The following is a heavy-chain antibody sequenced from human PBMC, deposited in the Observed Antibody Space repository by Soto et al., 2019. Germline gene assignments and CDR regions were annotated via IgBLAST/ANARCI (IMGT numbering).Heavy chain of an antibody. CDR3: AKGDSSWQPDDCFDY. CDR2: ISWDGGST. CDR1: GFTFDDYT. D-gene: IGHD6-13*01. Sequence: EVQLVESGGVVVQPGGSLRLSCAASGFTFDDYTMHWVRQAPGKGLEWVSLISWDGGSTYYADSVKGRFTISRDNSKNSLYLQMNRLRTEDTALYYCAKGDSSWQPDDCFDYWGQGTLVTVSS. V-gene: IGHV3-43*01. J-gene: IGHJ4*02.